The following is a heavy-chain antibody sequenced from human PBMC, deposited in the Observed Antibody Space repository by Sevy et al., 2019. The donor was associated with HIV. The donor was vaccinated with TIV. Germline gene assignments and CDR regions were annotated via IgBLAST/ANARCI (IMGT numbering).Heavy chain of an antibody. Sequence: SETLSLTCTVSGGSISSYYWSWIRQPPGKGLEWIGYIYYSGSTNYNPSLKSRVTISVDTSKNQFSLKLSSMTAADTAVSHCARGSSRTSSPYYYYGMDVWGQGTTVTVSS. CDR3: ARGSSRTSSPYYYYGMDV. CDR1: GGSISSYY. D-gene: IGHD6-6*01. CDR2: IYYSGST. V-gene: IGHV4-59*01. J-gene: IGHJ6*02.